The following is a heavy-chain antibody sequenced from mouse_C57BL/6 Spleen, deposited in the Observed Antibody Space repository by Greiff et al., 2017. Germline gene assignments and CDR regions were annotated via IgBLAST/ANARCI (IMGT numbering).Heavy chain of an antibody. Sequence: VQLQQSGPELVKPGASVKISCKASGYAFSSSWMNWVKQRPGKGLEWIGRIYPGDGDTNYNGKFKGKATLTADKSSSTAYMQLSSLTSGDSAVYFCAKGGLRRDAFGYWGQGTTLTVSS. D-gene: IGHD2-2*01. CDR3: AKGGLRRDAFGY. J-gene: IGHJ2*01. CDR2: IYPGDGDT. CDR1: GYAFSSSW. V-gene: IGHV1-82*01.